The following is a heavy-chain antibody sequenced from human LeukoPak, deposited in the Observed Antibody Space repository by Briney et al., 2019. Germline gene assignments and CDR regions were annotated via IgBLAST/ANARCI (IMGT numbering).Heavy chain of an antibody. CDR3: ARLYYDILTGYPPLVWFDP. CDR1: GYTFTSYG. J-gene: IGHJ5*02. D-gene: IGHD3-9*01. V-gene: IGHV1-18*01. Sequence: ASVKVSCKASGYTFTSYGISRVRQAPGQGLEWMGWISAYNGNTNYAQKLQGRVTMTTDTSTSTAYMALRSLRSDDTAVYYCARLYYDILTGYPPLVWFDPWGQGTLVTVSS. CDR2: ISAYNGNT.